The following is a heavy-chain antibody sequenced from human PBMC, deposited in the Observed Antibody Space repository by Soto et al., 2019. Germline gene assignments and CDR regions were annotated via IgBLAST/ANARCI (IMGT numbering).Heavy chain of an antibody. V-gene: IGHV3-21*01. Sequence: EVQLVESGGGLVKPGGSLRLSCAASGFTFSSYSMNWVRQAPGKGLEWVSSISSSSSYIYYADSVKGRFTISRDNAKNSLYLQMNSLRAEDTAVYYCARAGPPHXXXXAIPEFLYYYYGMD. CDR1: GFTFSSYS. J-gene: IGHJ6*01. CDR3: ARAGPPHXXXXAIPEFLYYYYGMD. CDR2: ISSSSSYI. D-gene: IGHD2-2*02.